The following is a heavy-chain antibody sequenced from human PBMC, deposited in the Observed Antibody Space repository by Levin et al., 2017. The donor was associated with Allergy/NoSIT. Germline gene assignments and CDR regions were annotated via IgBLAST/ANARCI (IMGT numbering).Heavy chain of an antibody. J-gene: IGHJ3*02. D-gene: IGHD6-6*01. CDR1: GYSFTSYW. Sequence: GESLKISCKGSGYSFTSYWIGWVRQMPGKGLEWMGIIYPGDSDTRYSPSFQGQVTISADKSISTAYLQWSSLKASDTAMYYCASPRYSSSPADAFDIWGQGTMVTVSS. V-gene: IGHV5-51*01. CDR3: ASPRYSSSPADAFDI. CDR2: IYPGDSDT.